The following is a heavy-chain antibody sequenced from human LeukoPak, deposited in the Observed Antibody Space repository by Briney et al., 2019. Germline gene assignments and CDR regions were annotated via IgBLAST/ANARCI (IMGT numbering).Heavy chain of an antibody. D-gene: IGHD3-3*01. CDR1: GYTFTSYG. CDR3: ARVYYDFWSGYENHYYYYMDV. J-gene: IGHJ6*03. CDR2: ISAYNGNT. Sequence: ASVKVSCKASGYTFTSYGISWVRQAPGQGLEWMGWISAYNGNTNYAQKLQGRVTMTTDTSTSTAYMELRSLRSDDTGVYYCARVYYDFWSGYENHYYYYMDVWGKGSTVTVSS. V-gene: IGHV1-18*01.